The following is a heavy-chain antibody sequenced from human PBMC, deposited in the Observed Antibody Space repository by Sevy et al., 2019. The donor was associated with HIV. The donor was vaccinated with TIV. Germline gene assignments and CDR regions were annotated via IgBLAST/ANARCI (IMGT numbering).Heavy chain of an antibody. V-gene: IGHV4-59*01. Sequence: SETLSLTCTVSGGSISSYYWSWIRQPPGKGLVWIGYIYYSGSTNYNPSLKSRVTISVDTSKNQFSLKLSSVTAADTAVYYCASYSNTFDYWGQGTLVTVSS. CDR1: GGSISSYY. J-gene: IGHJ4*02. D-gene: IGHD4-4*01. CDR2: IYYSGST. CDR3: ASYSNTFDY.